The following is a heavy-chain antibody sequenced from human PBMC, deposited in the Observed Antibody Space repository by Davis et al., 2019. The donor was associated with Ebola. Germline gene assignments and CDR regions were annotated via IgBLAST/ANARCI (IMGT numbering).Heavy chain of an antibody. Sequence: GESLKISCAASGFTFSSYAMHWVRQAPGKGLEWVAVISYDGSNKYYADSVKGRFTISRDNAKNTLDLQMDSPRVEDTAVYYCATEFCSGGRCQVPPRDDTFDMWGQGTMVTVSS. V-gene: IGHV3-30-3*01. D-gene: IGHD2-15*01. CDR1: GFTFSSYA. J-gene: IGHJ3*02. CDR2: ISYDGSNK. CDR3: ATEFCSGGRCQVPPRDDTFDM.